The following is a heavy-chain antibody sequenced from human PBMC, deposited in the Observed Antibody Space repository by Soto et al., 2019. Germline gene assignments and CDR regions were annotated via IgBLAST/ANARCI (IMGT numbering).Heavy chain of an antibody. D-gene: IGHD3-22*01. Sequence: GGSLRLSCAASGFTFSSYAMSWVRQAPGKGLEWVSAISGSGGSTYYADSVKGRFTISRDNSKNTLYLQMNSLRAEDTAVYYCAKKREYDSSGYYVSKRPIYDYWGQGTLVTVSS. CDR2: ISGSGGST. J-gene: IGHJ4*02. V-gene: IGHV3-23*01. CDR1: GFTFSSYA. CDR3: AKKREYDSSGYYVSKRPIYDY.